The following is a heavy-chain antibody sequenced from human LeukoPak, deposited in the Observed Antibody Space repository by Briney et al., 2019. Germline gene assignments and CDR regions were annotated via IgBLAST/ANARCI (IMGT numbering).Heavy chain of an antibody. CDR3: ARDRTYFDY. CDR1: GLIVSSNY. J-gene: IGHJ4*02. D-gene: IGHD3-16*01. V-gene: IGHV3-66*01. CDR2: IYSGGNT. Sequence: GGSLRLSCAASGLIVSSNYMSWVRQAPGKGLEWVSIIYSGGNTYYADSVKGRFTISRDNSKNTLYLQMNSLRAEDTAVYYCARDRTYFDYWGQGTLVTVSS.